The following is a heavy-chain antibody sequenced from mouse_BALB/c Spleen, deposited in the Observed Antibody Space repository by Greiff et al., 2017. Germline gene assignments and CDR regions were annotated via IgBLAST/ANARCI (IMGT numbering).Heavy chain of an antibody. CDR1: GYTFTDYW. CDR3: ARSGYRYDSAWFAD. CDR2: IDTSDSYT. V-gene: IGHV1-69*01. J-gene: IGHJ3*01. Sequence: QVQLQQPGAELVMPGASVKMSCKASGYTFTDYWMHWVKQRPGQGLEWIGAIDTSDSYTSYNQKFKGKATLTVDESSSTAYMQLSSLTSEDSAVYYCARSGYRYDSAWFADWGQGTLVTVSA. D-gene: IGHD2-14*01.